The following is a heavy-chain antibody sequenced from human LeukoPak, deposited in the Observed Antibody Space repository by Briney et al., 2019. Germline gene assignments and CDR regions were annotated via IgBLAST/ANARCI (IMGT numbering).Heavy chain of an antibody. CDR3: ARRSPAAAYWFDP. D-gene: IGHD2-15*01. Sequence: PSETLSLTCTVSGGSISSYYWSWIRQPPGKGLEWIGYIYYSGSTNYNPSLKSRVTISVDTSKNQFSLKLSSVTAADTAVYYCARRSPAAAYWFDPWGQGTLVIVSS. CDR2: IYYSGST. CDR1: GGSISSYY. J-gene: IGHJ5*02. V-gene: IGHV4-59*12.